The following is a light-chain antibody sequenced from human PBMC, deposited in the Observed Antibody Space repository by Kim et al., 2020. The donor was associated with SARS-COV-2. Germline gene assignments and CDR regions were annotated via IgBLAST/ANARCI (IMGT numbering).Light chain of an antibody. Sequence: GQRVNISCSGSSTNIGSNTVNWYQQLPGTAPKLLIYSNNQRPSGVPDRFSGSKSGTSASLAISGLQSEDEADYYCAAWDDSLNGVVFGGGTKLTVL. V-gene: IGLV1-44*01. CDR3: AAWDDSLNGVV. CDR1: STNIGSNT. J-gene: IGLJ2*01. CDR2: SNN.